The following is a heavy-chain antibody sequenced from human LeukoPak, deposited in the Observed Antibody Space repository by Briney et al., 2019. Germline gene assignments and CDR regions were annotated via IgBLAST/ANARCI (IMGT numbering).Heavy chain of an antibody. J-gene: IGHJ4*02. V-gene: IGHV3-15*01. CDR3: TSQTTDFWSGYYTGRGVDY. CDR2: IKSKTDGGTT. D-gene: IGHD3-3*01. CDR1: GFTFSNAW. Sequence: PGGSLRLSCGASGFTFSNAWMSWVRQAPGKGLEWVGRIKSKTDGGTTDYAAPVKGRFTISRDDSKNTLYLQMNSLKTEDTAVYYCTSQTTDFWSGYYTGRGVDYWGQGTLVTVS.